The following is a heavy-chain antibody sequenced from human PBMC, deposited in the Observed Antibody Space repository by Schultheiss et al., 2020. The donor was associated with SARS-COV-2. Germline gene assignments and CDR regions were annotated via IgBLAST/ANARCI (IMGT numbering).Heavy chain of an antibody. V-gene: IGHV3-64*04. CDR1: GFTFSSYG. Sequence: GGSLRLSCAASGFTFSSYGMHWVRQAPGKGLEYVSAISSNGGSTYYADSVKGRFTISRDNSKNTLYLQMNSLRAEDTAVYYCAVVSNYGYYYYGMDVWGQGTTVTVSS. CDR2: ISSNGGST. CDR3: AVVSNYGYYYYGMDV. J-gene: IGHJ6*02. D-gene: IGHD4-11*01.